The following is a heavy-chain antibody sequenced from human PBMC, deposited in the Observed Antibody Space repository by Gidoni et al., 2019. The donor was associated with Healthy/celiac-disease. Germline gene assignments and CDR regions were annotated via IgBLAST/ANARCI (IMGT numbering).Heavy chain of an antibody. V-gene: IGHV3-74*01. D-gene: IGHD6-25*01. CDR2: INSDGSST. J-gene: IGHJ4*02. CDR1: GFTFSCYW. CDR3: ARAHRSGFDY. Sequence: EVQLVFSLVCLVPPGRPLRLSCCASGFTFSCYWMHWVRQAPGKGLVWVSRINSDGSSTSYEDSVKGRFTISRDNAKNTLYLQMNSLRAEDTAVYYCARAHRSGFDYWGQGTLVTVSS.